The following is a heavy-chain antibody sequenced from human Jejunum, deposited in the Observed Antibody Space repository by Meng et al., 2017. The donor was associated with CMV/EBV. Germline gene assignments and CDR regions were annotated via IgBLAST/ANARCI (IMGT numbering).Heavy chain of an antibody. J-gene: IGHJ3*01. Sequence: GFTFRNYAMHWVRQAPGKGLEWVALTSYDKRNKEYADSVKGRFIISRDNSRSTLYLQMNSLRAEDTAVYYCARVRYSYGDQGALNPWGQGTKVTVSS. CDR3: ARVRYSYGDQGALNP. D-gene: IGHD5-18*01. CDR2: TSYDKRNK. CDR1: GFTFRNYA. V-gene: IGHV3-30*04.